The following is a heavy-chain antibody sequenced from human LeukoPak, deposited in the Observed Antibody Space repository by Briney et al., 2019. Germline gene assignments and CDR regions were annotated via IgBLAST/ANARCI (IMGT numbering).Heavy chain of an antibody. V-gene: IGHV4-34*01. CDR3: ARVRAAADDAFDI. CDR1: GGSFSGYY. D-gene: IGHD6-25*01. CDR2: INHSGST. Sequence: KPSETLSLTCAVYGGSFSGYYWSWIRQPPGKGLEWIGEINHSGSTNYNPSLKSRVTISVDTSKNQFSLKLSSVTAADTAVYYCARVRAAADDAFDIWGQGTMVTVSS. J-gene: IGHJ3*02.